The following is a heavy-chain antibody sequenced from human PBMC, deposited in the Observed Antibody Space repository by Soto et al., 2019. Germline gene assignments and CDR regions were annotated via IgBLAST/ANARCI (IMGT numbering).Heavy chain of an antibody. J-gene: IGHJ4*02. D-gene: IGHD3-22*01. CDR1: GFTFSSYS. Sequence: LRLSCAASGFTFSSYSMSWVRQAPGKGLEWVSYISSSSSTIYYADSVKGRFTISRDNAKNSLYLQMNSLRDEDTAVYYCARNLYYYDSSGYRYWGQGTLVTVSS. V-gene: IGHV3-48*02. CDR3: ARNLYYYDSSGYRY. CDR2: ISSSSSTI.